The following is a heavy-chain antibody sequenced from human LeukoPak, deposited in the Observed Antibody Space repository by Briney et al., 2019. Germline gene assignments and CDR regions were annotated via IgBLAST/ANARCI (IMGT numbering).Heavy chain of an antibody. D-gene: IGHD3-10*01. Sequence: GGSLRLSCAASGFTFSSYWMSWVRQAPGKGLEWVANIKQDGSEKYYVDSVKGRFTISRDNAKNSLYLQMNSLRAEDTAVYYCARAGYYGSGSYYLDAFDIWGQGTMVTVSS. CDR3: ARAGYYGSGSYYLDAFDI. CDR1: GFTFSSYW. J-gene: IGHJ3*02. CDR2: IKQDGSEK. V-gene: IGHV3-7*01.